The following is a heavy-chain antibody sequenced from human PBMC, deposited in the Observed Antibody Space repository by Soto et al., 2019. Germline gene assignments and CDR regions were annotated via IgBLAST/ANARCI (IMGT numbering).Heavy chain of an antibody. CDR2: IYYSGST. J-gene: IGHJ4*02. D-gene: IGHD3-22*01. CDR3: ARTYYYDSSGSPRFDY. V-gene: IGHV4-59*01. Sequence: SETLSLTCTVSCGSISSYYWSWIRQPPGKGLEWIGYIYYSGSTNYNPSLKSRVTISVDTSKNQFSLKLSSVTAADTAVYYCARTYYYDSSGSPRFDYWGQGTLVTVSS. CDR1: CGSISSYY.